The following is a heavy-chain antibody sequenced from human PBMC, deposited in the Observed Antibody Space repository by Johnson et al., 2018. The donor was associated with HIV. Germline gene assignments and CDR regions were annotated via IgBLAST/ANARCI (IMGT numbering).Heavy chain of an antibody. CDR3: AKDHPQMATIVGAFDI. CDR1: GFTFSSYA. J-gene: IGHJ3*02. Sequence: QVQLVESGGGVVQPGRSLRLSCAASGFTFSSYAMHWVRQAPGKGLEWVAVISYDGNNKYYADSVKGRFTISRDNSKNTLYLQMNSLRAEDTAVYYCAKDHPQMATIVGAFDIWGQGTMVTVSS. D-gene: IGHD5-24*01. V-gene: IGHV3-30*04. CDR2: ISYDGNNK.